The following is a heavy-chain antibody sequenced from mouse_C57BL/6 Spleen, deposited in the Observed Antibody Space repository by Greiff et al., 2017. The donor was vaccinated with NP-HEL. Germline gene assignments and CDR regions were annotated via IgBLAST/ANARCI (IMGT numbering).Heavy chain of an antibody. CDR2: IDPSDSET. J-gene: IGHJ4*01. CDR1: GYTFTSYW. D-gene: IGHD1-1*01. Sequence: QVQLQQPGAELVRPGSSVKLSCKASGYTFTSYWMHWVKQRPIQGLEWIGNIDPSDSETHYNQKFKDKATLTVDKSSSTAYMLLSSQTSEDSAVYYCARDDYTNGGAMDYWGQGTSVTVSS. CDR3: ARDDYTNGGAMDY. V-gene: IGHV1-52*01.